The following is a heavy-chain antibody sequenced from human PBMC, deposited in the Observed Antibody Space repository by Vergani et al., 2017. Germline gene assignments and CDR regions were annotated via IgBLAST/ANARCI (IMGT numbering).Heavy chain of an antibody. D-gene: IGHD6-6*01. J-gene: IGHJ4*02. CDR2: IIPILGIA. CDR1: GGTFSSYA. Sequence: QVQLVQSGAEVKKPGSSVKVSCKASGGTFSSYAISWVRQAPGQGLEWMGRIIPILGIANYAQKFQGRVTITADKSTSTAYMELSSLRSEDTAVYYCARGLVAARPDRYFDYWGQGTLVTVSS. CDR3: ARGLVAARPDRYFDY. V-gene: IGHV1-69*04.